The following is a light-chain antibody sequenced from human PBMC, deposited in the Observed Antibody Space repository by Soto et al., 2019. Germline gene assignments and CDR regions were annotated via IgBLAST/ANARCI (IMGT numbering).Light chain of an antibody. CDR3: QQYGNSPPFT. V-gene: IGKV3-20*01. CDR2: AVS. CDR1: QSVPSTY. J-gene: IGKJ3*01. Sequence: EIVLTQSPGTLSLSPGERATLSCRASQSVPSTYFAWYQQRPGHAPRLLIYAVSTRAPVLPERFSGSGCGTDFTLTISRLEQEDVAVYFCQQYGNSPPFTFGHGTKVDF.